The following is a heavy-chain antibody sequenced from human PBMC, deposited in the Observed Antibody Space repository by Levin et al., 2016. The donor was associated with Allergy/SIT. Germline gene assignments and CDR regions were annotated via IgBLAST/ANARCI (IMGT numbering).Heavy chain of an antibody. Sequence: ASVKVSCKASGYTFTQSVINWVRQAPGQGLEWVGWISAYNGNTNYAQKYQDRVTMTTDTSTSTAYLELRSLRSDDTAVYYCVRESDGYHYTSGDFDYWGQGTVVTVSS. CDR1: GYTFTQSV. CDR3: VRESDGYHYTSGDFDY. J-gene: IGHJ4*02. CDR2: ISAYNGNT. V-gene: IGHV1-18*01. D-gene: IGHD3-22*01.